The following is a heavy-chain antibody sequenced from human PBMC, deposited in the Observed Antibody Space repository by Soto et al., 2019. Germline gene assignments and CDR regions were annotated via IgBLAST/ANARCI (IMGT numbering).Heavy chain of an antibody. V-gene: IGHV3-73*01. J-gene: IGHJ4*02. Sequence: EVLLVESGGGVVQPGGSLKLSCAASGFVFKDSSIHWVRQASGKGLEWVGRIRDRAYNYATAYTASVKGRFTISRDDSNNTAYLQMTSLKSADTAMYYCTRLISAAQDYWGQGTLVTVSS. CDR3: TRLISAAQDY. D-gene: IGHD3-10*01. CDR2: IRDRAYNYAT. CDR1: GFVFKDSS.